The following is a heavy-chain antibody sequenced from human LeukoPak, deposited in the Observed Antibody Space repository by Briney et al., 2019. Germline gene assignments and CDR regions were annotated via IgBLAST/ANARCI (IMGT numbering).Heavy chain of an antibody. J-gene: IGHJ6*03. V-gene: IGHV4-59*01. Sequence: PSETLSLTCTVSGGSISSYYWSWIRQPPGKGLEWIGYIYYSGSTNYNPSLKSRVTISVDTSKNQFSLKLSSVTAADTAVYYCAREFSYYYDSSRYGYYHYYMDVWGKGTTVTVSS. D-gene: IGHD3-22*01. CDR2: IYYSGST. CDR3: AREFSYYYDSSRYGYYHYYMDV. CDR1: GGSISSYY.